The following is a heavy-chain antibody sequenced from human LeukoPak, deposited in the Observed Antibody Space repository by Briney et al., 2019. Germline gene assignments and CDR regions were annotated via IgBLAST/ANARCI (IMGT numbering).Heavy chain of an antibody. V-gene: IGHV3-21*03. CDR2: ISRRSRHV. J-gene: IGHJ1*01. CDR1: GFSFSDYS. Sequence: GGSLRLSCTASGFSFSDYSMNWVRQAPGKGLEWVSSISRRSRHVYYAGSVKGRFTISRDNAWNSLYLQMNSLRAEDIAVYFCVRDLLGSGSTTAYLHHWGQGTLVTVSS. D-gene: IGHD1-1*01. CDR3: VRDLLGSGSTTAYLHH.